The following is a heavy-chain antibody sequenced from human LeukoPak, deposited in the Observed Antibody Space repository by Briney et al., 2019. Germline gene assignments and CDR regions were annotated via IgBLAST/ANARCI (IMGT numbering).Heavy chain of an antibody. CDR1: GYTFTSYG. D-gene: IGHD3-10*01. CDR2: ISAYNGNT. V-gene: IGHV1-18*01. J-gene: IGHJ5*02. CDR3: ARVFFHQRHYYGSGTRDWFDP. Sequence: ASVKVSCKASGYTFTSYGISWVRQAPGQGLEWMGWISAYNGNTNYAQKLQGRVTMTTDTSTSTAYMELRSLRSDDTAVYYCARVFFHQRHYYGSGTRDWFDPWGQGTLVTVSS.